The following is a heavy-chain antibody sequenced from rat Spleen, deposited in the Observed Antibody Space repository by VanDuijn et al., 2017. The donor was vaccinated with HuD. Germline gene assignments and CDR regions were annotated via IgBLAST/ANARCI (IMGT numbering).Heavy chain of an antibody. V-gene: IGHV2-72*01. CDR2: IWAGGST. CDR1: GFSLTSNG. CDR3: TRALGPGYNYGYFDY. Sequence: QVQLKESGPGLMQPSETLSLTCTVSGFSLTSNGVGWVRPPLGTGLVWMGTIWAGGSTNYNSAVQSRLSISRDTSKSQVFLKMIRLQTDDTAIYYCTRALGPGYNYGYFDYWGQGVMVTVSS. J-gene: IGHJ2*01. D-gene: IGHD1-4*01.